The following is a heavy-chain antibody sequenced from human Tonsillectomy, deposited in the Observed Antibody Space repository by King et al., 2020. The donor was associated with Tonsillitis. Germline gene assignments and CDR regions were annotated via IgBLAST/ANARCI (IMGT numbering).Heavy chain of an antibody. J-gene: IGHJ4*02. D-gene: IGHD3-10*01. Sequence: VQLVESGGGLVQPGGSLRLSCAASGFTFSSYAMSWVRQAPGKGLEWVSAISGSGGSTYYADSVKGRFTISRDNSKNTLYLQMNSLRAEDTAVYYCPKDPIYGSGSYYGLDNWGQGTLVTVSS. CDR2: ISGSGGST. CDR3: PKDPIYGSGSYYGLDN. V-gene: IGHV3-23*04. CDR1: GFTFSSYA.